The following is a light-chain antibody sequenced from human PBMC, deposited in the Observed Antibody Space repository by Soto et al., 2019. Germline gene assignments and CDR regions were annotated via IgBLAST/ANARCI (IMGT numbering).Light chain of an antibody. CDR1: QNIRDS. CDR2: AAS. V-gene: IGKV1-39*01. J-gene: IGKJ1*01. Sequence: DIQMAQSPSSLSASVGDRITITCRASQNIRDSLNWYQHKPGMAPQLMIFAASNLHSGVPSRFSVSGSGTDFTFTISSLQPEDFATYYCQQTFGMFPWTFGQGTKVE. CDR3: QQTFGMFPWT.